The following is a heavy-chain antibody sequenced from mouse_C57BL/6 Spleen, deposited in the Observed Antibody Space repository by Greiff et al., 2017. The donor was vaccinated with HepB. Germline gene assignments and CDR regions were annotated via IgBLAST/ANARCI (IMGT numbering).Heavy chain of an antibody. D-gene: IGHD2-1*01. CDR1: GYAFSSSW. Sequence: VQLQQSGPELVKPGASVKIPCKASGYAFSSSWMNWVKQRPGKGLEWIGRIYPGDGDTNYNGKFKGKATLTADKSSSTAYMQLSSLTSEDSAVYFCARSIYYGNYGAWFAYWGQGTLVTVSA. V-gene: IGHV1-82*01. CDR3: ARSIYYGNYGAWFAY. CDR2: IYPGDGDT. J-gene: IGHJ3*01.